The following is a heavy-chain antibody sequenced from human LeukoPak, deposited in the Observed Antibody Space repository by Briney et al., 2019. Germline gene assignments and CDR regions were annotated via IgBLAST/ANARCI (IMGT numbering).Heavy chain of an antibody. V-gene: IGHV4-39*01. J-gene: IGHJ4*02. Sequence: SETLSLTCTVSGGSISSSRFFWAWIRQPPGKGLEWIGSIYYSGSTYYNPSLKSRVTISVDTSKNQFSLKLSSVTAADTAVYYCARSQWLGQAPFDYWGQGTLVTVSS. CDR3: ARSQWLGQAPFDY. CDR2: IYYSGST. D-gene: IGHD6-19*01. CDR1: GGSISSSRFF.